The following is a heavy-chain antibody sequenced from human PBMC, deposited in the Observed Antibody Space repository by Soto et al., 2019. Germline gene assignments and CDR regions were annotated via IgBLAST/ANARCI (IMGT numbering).Heavy chain of an antibody. CDR2: IIPIFGTA. CDR3: AGVITIFGVVISYYFDY. V-gene: IGHV1-69*01. Sequence: QVQLVQSGAEVKKPGSSVKVSCKASGGTFSSYAISWVRQAPGQGLEWMGGIIPIFGTANYAQKFQGRVTITADESTSTADMELSSLGSEDTAVYYCAGVITIFGVVISYYFDYWGQGTLVTVSS. D-gene: IGHD3-3*01. J-gene: IGHJ4*02. CDR1: GGTFSSYA.